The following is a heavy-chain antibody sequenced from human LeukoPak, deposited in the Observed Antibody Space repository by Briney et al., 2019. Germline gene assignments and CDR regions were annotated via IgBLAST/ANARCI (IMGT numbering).Heavy chain of an antibody. J-gene: IGHJ4*02. V-gene: IGHV4-38-2*02. CDR2: IYHGGST. Sequence: PSETLSLTCTVSGYSISSGYYWGWMRQPPGKGLEWIGSIYHGGSTYYNPSLKSRVTISVDTSKNQFSLKLSSATAADTAVYYCASSVVIPHYFDYWGQGTLVTVSS. CDR1: GYSISSGYY. CDR3: ASSVVIPHYFDY. D-gene: IGHD3-22*01.